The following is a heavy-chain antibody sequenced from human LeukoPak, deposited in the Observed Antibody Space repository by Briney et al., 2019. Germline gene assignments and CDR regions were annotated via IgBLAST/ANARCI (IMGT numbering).Heavy chain of an antibody. Sequence: GASVKVSCKASGYTFTSYGISWVRQAPGQGLEWMGWISAYNGNTNYAQKPQGRVTMTTDTSTSTAYMELRSLRSDDTAVYYCARARYYYDSSGYYYPWYIDYWGQGTLVTVSS. CDR3: ARARYYYDSSGYYYPWYIDY. D-gene: IGHD3-22*01. CDR2: ISAYNGNT. J-gene: IGHJ4*02. CDR1: GYTFTSYG. V-gene: IGHV1-18*01.